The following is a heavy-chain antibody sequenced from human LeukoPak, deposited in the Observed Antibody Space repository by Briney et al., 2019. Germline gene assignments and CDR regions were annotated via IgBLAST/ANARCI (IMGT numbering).Heavy chain of an antibody. CDR3: AREDIVVVPAAPDY. CDR2: ISSSGSTI. CDR1: GFTFSSYE. D-gene: IGHD2-2*01. Sequence: PGGSLRLSCAASGFTFSSYEMNWVRRAPGKGLEWVSYISSSGSTIYYADSVKGRFTISRDNAKNSLYLQMNSLGAEDTAVYYCAREDIVVVPAAPDYWGQGTLVTVSS. J-gene: IGHJ4*02. V-gene: IGHV3-48*03.